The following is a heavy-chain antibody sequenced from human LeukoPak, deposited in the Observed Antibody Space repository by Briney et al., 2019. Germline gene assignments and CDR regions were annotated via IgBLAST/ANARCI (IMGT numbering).Heavy chain of an antibody. V-gene: IGHV4-30-4*01. D-gene: IGHD2-2*01. CDR3: ARVMRGYCSSTSCYGDAFDI. CDR2: IYYSGST. J-gene: IGHJ3*02. Sequence: SETLSLTCTVSGGSISSGDYYWSWLRQPPGKGLEWIGYIYYSGSTYYNPSLKSRVTISVDTSKNQFSLKLSSVTAADTAVYYCARVMRGYCSSTSCYGDAFDIWGQGTMVTVSS. CDR1: GGSISSGDYY.